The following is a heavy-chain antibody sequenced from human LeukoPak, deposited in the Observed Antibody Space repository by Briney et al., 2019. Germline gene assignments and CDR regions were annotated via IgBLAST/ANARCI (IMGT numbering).Heavy chain of an antibody. CDR3: ATSRAVAGLGASGYFDY. CDR2: FDPEDGET. V-gene: IGHV1-24*01. D-gene: IGHD6-19*01. Sequence: ASVKVSCKVSGYTLTELSMHWVRQAPGKGLEWMGGFDPEDGETIYAQKFQGRVTMTEDTSTDAAYMELSSLRSEDTAVYYCATSRAVAGLGASGYFDYWGQGTLVTVSS. CDR1: GYTLTELS. J-gene: IGHJ4*02.